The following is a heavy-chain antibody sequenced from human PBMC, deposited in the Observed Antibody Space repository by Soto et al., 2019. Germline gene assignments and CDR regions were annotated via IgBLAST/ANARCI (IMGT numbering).Heavy chain of an antibody. J-gene: IGHJ4*02. CDR3: AAKSGFPYYFDH. V-gene: IGHV1-69*01. CDR1: GGTFNNFA. D-gene: IGHD3-3*01. CDR2: IIPVFVTP. Sequence: QVQLVQSGPEVKKPGSSVKVSCKSSGGTFNNFAFNWVRQAPGQGLEWMAGIIPVFVTPHYAQRFQGRVTITADESKSTAYMELTSLTSEDTAVYFCAAKSGFPYYFDHWGRGTLVTVSS.